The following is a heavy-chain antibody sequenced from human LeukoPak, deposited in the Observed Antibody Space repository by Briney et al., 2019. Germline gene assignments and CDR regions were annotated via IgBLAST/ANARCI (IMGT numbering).Heavy chain of an antibody. V-gene: IGHV4-34*01. CDR1: GGSFSGYY. CDR3: ARAGYYYDSSGRYNWFDP. D-gene: IGHD3-22*01. Sequence: SQTLSLTCAVYGGSFSGYYWSWISQPPGKGLEWIGEINHSGSPNYNTSLKSRVTISVDTSKNQLSLKLSSVSAADTAVYYCARAGYYYDSSGRYNWFDPCGQRTLGTVSS. CDR2: INHSGSP. J-gene: IGHJ5*02.